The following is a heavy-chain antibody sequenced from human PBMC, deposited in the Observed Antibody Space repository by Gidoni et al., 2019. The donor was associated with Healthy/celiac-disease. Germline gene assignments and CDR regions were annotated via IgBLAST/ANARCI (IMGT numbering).Heavy chain of an antibody. J-gene: IGHJ3*02. Sequence: QVQLVESGGGVVQPGRSLRLSCAASGVTFSSYGMHWVRQAPGKGLEWVAVIWYDGSNKYYADAVKGRFTISRDNSKNTLYLQMNSLRAEDTAVYYCARDFKGDYDAFDIWGQGTMVTVSS. CDR1: GVTFSSYG. CDR3: ARDFKGDYDAFDI. D-gene: IGHD4-17*01. CDR2: IWYDGSNK. V-gene: IGHV3-33*01.